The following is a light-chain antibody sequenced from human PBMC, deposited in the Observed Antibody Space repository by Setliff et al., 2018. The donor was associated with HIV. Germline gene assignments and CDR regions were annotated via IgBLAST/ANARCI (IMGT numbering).Light chain of an antibody. CDR2: EVT. CDR1: SSDVGGYNY. J-gene: IGLJ1*01. Sequence: SVLAQPASVSGSPGQSITISCTGTSSDVGGYNYVSWYQQHPGKAPKLIIYEVTNRPSGVSYRFSGSKSGNTASLTISGLQAEDEADYYCSSFTTTNALDVFGTGTKVTVL. CDR3: SSFTTTNALDV. V-gene: IGLV2-14*01.